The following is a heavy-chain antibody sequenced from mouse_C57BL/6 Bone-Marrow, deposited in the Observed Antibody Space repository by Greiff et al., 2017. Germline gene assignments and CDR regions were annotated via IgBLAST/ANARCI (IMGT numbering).Heavy chain of an antibody. V-gene: IGHV1-62-3*01. CDR1: GYTFTSYW. Sequence: QVQLQQPGAELVKPGASVKLSCKASGYTFTSYWMHWVKQRPGRGLEWIGRIAPHSGGTKYNEKFKGKATLTAEKSSSTAYMQLSSLTSEDSAVYFCARGTYYYGSSAWFAYWGQGTLVTVSA. CDR2: IAPHSGGT. D-gene: IGHD1-1*01. CDR3: ARGTYYYGSSAWFAY. J-gene: IGHJ3*01.